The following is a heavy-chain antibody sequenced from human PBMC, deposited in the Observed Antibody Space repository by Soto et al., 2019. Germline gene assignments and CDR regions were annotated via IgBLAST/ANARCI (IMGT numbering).Heavy chain of an antibody. CDR1: GFTFRSYA. D-gene: IGHD3-9*01. V-gene: IGHV3-23*01. CDR2: FHGSGDSP. CDR3: VRDFDAWSNIRQFQY. J-gene: IGHJ4*02. Sequence: GGSLRLSCAASGFTFRSYAMTWVRLPPGKGLEWVSSFHGSGDSPYYADSVKGRFTVSRDNSKNTLYLQMHSLSAEDTALYYCVRDFDAWSNIRQFQYWGQGALVTVSS.